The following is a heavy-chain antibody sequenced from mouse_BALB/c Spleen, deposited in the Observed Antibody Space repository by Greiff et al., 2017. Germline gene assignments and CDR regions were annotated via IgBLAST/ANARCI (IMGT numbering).Heavy chain of an antibody. CDR1: GFTFSSYA. CDR3: ARGGTEDYFDY. D-gene: IGHD3-1*01. V-gene: IGHV5-6-5*01. Sequence: EVMLVESGGGLVKPGGSLKLSCAASGFTFSSYAMSWVRQTPEKRLEWVASISSGGSTYYPDSVKGRFTISRDNARNILYLQMSSLRSEDTAMYYCARGGTEDYFDYWGQGTTLTVSS. CDR2: ISSGGST. J-gene: IGHJ2*01.